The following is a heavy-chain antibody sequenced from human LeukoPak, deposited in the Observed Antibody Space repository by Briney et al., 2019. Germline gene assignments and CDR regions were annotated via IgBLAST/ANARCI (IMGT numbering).Heavy chain of an antibody. J-gene: IGHJ4*02. CDR3: ARDLGYSSGWPFDY. CDR1: GFTFSSYS. V-gene: IGHV3-48*04. CDR2: ISSSSSTI. Sequence: PGGSLRLSCAASGFTFSSYSMNWVRQAPGKGLEWVSYISSSSSTIYYADSVKGRFTISRDNAKNSLHLQMNSLRAEDTAVYYCARDLGYSSGWPFDYWGQGTLVTVSS. D-gene: IGHD6-19*01.